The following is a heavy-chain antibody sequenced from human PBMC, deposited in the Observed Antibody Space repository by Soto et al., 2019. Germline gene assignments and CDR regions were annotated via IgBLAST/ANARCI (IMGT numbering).Heavy chain of an antibody. CDR3: ARAEGATMKAIYFDY. D-gene: IGHD1-26*01. Sequence: PSETLSLTCTVSGGSISSGGYYWSWIRQHPGKGLEWIGYIYYSGSTYYNPSLKSRVTISVDTSKNQFSLKLSSVTAADTAVYYCARAEGATMKAIYFDYWGQGTLVTGSS. J-gene: IGHJ4*02. V-gene: IGHV4-31*03. CDR2: IYYSGST. CDR1: GGSISSGGYY.